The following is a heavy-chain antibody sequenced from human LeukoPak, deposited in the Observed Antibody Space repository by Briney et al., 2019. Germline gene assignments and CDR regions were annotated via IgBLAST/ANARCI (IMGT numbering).Heavy chain of an antibody. V-gene: IGHV4-59*08. Sequence: PSETLSLTWTVSGDSISGYYWSWIRQPPGKGLEWIGSVFYSGSTNYNPSLKSRVTISGDTSKNQLSLKLSSVAAADTAVYYCARHVSGYSYDYWGQGTLVTVSS. CDR2: VFYSGST. J-gene: IGHJ4*02. CDR3: ARHVSGYSYDY. D-gene: IGHD5-18*01. CDR1: GDSISGYY.